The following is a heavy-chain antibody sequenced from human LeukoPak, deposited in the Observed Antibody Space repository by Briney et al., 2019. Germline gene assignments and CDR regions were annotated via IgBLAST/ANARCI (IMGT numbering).Heavy chain of an antibody. Sequence: SVMVSCKASGGTFSSYAISWGRQAPGQGLEWMGGIIPIFGTANYAQKFQGRVTITTDESTSTAYMELSSLRSEDTAVYYCARSTRSYSGYDFPAYWGQGTLVTVSS. CDR1: GGTFSSYA. J-gene: IGHJ4*02. CDR2: IIPIFGTA. D-gene: IGHD5-12*01. CDR3: ARSTRSYSGYDFPAY. V-gene: IGHV1-69*05.